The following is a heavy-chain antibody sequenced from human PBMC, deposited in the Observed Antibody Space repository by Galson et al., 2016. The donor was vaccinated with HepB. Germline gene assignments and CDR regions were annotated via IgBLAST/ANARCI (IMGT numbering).Heavy chain of an antibody. CDR3: ARGYGGNYWHFDL. Sequence: SLRLSCAASGFTFSSYAMHWVRQAPGKRLEWVAVISYDGSNKYYPASVKGRFIISRGHPKNTLYLQMNSLRAEDTAVYYCARGYGGNYWHFDLWGRGTLVTVSS. V-gene: IGHV3-30*04. D-gene: IGHD4-23*01. CDR2: ISYDGSNK. J-gene: IGHJ2*01. CDR1: GFTFSSYA.